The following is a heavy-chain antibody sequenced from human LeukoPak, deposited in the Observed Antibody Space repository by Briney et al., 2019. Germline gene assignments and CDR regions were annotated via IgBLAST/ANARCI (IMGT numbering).Heavy chain of an antibody. J-gene: IGHJ4*02. CDR1: GGTFSSYA. CDR2: IIPIFGTA. Sequence: ASVKVSCKASGGTFSSYAISWVRQAPGQGLEWMGGIIPIFGTASYAQKFQGRVTITTDDSTSTAYMELSSLRSEDTAVYYCARGEEYCGGGSCYVLFDYWGQGTLVTVSS. D-gene: IGHD2-15*01. V-gene: IGHV1-69*05. CDR3: ARGEEYCGGGSCYVLFDY.